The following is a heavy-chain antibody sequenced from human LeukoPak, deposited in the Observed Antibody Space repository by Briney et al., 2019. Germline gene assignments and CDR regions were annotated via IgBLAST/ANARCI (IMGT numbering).Heavy chain of an antibody. V-gene: IGHV1-18*01. CDR3: ARGGYSSSWYPVYYYYMDV. CDR1: GYTFTSYG. J-gene: IGHJ6*03. D-gene: IGHD6-13*01. CDR2: ISAYNGNT. Sequence: GASVKVSCKASGYTFTSYGISWVRQAPGQGLEWMGWISAYNGNTNYAQKLQGRVTMTTDTSTSTVYMELSSLRSEDTAVYYCARGGYSSSWYPVYYYYMDVWGKGTTVTVSS.